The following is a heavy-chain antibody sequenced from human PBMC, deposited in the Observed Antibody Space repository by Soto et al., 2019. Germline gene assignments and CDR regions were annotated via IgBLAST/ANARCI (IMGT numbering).Heavy chain of an antibody. D-gene: IGHD3-22*01. CDR3: ARARYYDSSGTLQSTNFDY. J-gene: IGHJ4*02. V-gene: IGHV4-30-4*01. CDR1: GGCISSGDYY. CDR2: IYYSGST. Sequence: KSXETMSLTCTVSGGCISSGDYYWSWIREPPGKGLEWIGYIYYSGSTYYNPSLKSRVTISVDTSKNQFSLKLSSVTAADTAVYYCARARYYDSSGTLQSTNFDYWAQGTLLTVSS.